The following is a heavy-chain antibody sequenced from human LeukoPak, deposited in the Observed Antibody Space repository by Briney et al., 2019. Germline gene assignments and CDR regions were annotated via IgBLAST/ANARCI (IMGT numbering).Heavy chain of an antibody. CDR1: RFTFSNYW. J-gene: IGHJ4*02. Sequence: GGSLRLSCVASRFTFSNYWMSWVRQAPGKGLEWVAHIKQDGSKKHYADSVKGRFTISRDNAKESLYLQLNSLRAEDTAVYYCAKWGPYCVGDYCPALDSWGPGTLVTVSS. V-gene: IGHV3-7*01. CDR2: IKQDGSKK. CDR3: AKWGPYCVGDYCPALDS. D-gene: IGHD2-21*02.